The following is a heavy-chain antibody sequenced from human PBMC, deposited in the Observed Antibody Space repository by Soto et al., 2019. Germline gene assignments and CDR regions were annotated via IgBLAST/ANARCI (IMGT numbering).Heavy chain of an antibody. CDR1: GFAFGGFT. J-gene: IGHJ4*02. Sequence: VQVLESGGGLVQPGGSLRLSCSVSGFAFGGFTMTWVRQAPGKGLEWVSSISGSAARTYYADSVQGRFTISRDNSKSTLYLQMNSLRVEDRAEYYCTRGGVGPTGSCDFWGQGTLVAVSS. CDR3: TRGGVGPTGSCDF. D-gene: IGHD6-13*01. CDR2: ISGSAART. V-gene: IGHV3-23*01.